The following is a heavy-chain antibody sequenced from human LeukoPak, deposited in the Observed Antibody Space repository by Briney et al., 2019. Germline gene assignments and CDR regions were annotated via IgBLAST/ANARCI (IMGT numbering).Heavy chain of an antibody. D-gene: IGHD3-10*01. V-gene: IGHV4-39*01. CDR3: ATRDYYGSGSYYTFYY. CDR1: GGSISSSYY. Sequence: LETLSLTCTVSGGSISSSYYWGWIRQPPGKGLEWIGSIYYSGSTYYNPSLKSRVTISVDTSKNQFSLKLSSVTAADTAVYYCATRDYYGSGSYYTFYYWGQGTLVTVSS. J-gene: IGHJ4*02. CDR2: IYYSGST.